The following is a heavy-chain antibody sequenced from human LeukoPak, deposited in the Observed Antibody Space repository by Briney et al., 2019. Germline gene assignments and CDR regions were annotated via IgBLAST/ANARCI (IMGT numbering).Heavy chain of an antibody. Sequence: SETLSLTCTVSGGSISSYYWSWIRQPPGKGLEWIGYIYYSGSTNYNPSLKSRVTISVDTSKNQFSLKLSSVTAADTAVYYCARGVYYYSSTSCYYFDYWGQGTLVTVSS. CDR3: ARGVYYYSSTSCYYFDY. CDR1: GGSISSYY. V-gene: IGHV4-59*01. D-gene: IGHD2-2*01. CDR2: IYYSGST. J-gene: IGHJ4*02.